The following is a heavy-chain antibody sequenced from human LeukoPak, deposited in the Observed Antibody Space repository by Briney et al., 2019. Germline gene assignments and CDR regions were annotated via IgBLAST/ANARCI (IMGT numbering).Heavy chain of an antibody. D-gene: IGHD3-10*01. Sequence: PSETLSLTCTVSGGSISSGGYYWRWIRQHPGKGLEWIGYIYYSGSTYYNPSLKSRVTISVDTSKNQFSLKLNSVTAADTAVYYCARNGVYGSGSHFDYWGQGTLVTVSS. V-gene: IGHV4-31*03. J-gene: IGHJ4*02. CDR3: ARNGVYGSGSHFDY. CDR1: GGSISSGGYY. CDR2: IYYSGST.